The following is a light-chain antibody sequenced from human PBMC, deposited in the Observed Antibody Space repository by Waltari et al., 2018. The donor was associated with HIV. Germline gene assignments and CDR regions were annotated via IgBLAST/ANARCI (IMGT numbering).Light chain of an antibody. J-gene: IGLJ3*02. CDR3: AAWDDSLIGPV. Sequence: QYVLTHPPSASGAPGQRVTISCSGSSSNIRRNTVNWYQQLPGTAPKLLIYSNNQRPSGVPDRLSGSKSGTSASLAISGLQSEDEANYYCAAWDDSLIGPVFGGGTKLTVL. CDR2: SNN. V-gene: IGLV1-44*01. CDR1: SSNIRRNT.